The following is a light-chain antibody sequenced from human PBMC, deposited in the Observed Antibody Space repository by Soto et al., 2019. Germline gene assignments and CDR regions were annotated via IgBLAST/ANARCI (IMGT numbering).Light chain of an antibody. CDR3: SSYTSSAPFYV. CDR2: DVN. V-gene: IGLV2-14*03. Sequence: QSVLTQPASVSGSHGQAITISCTGASTDVDGYDYVSWYQQHPGQAPKLMIYDVNNRPSGVSYRFSGSKSGDTASLTISGLQAEDDADYYCSSYTSSAPFYVFGTGTKVTVL. CDR1: STDVDGYDY. J-gene: IGLJ1*01.